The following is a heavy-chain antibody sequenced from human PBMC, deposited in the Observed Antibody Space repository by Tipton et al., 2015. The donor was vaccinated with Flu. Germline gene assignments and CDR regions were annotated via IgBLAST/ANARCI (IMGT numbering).Heavy chain of an antibody. D-gene: IGHD6-13*01. CDR1: GGSISSYY. V-gene: IGHV4-59*08. CDR3: ARRLRGSSWLFDY. CDR2: IYYSGST. Sequence: TLSLTCTVSGGSISSYYWSWIRQPPGKGLEWIGYIYYSGSTNYNPSLKSRFTISVDTSKNQFSLKLSSVTAADTAVYYCARRLRGSSWLFDYWGQGTLVTVSS. J-gene: IGHJ4*02.